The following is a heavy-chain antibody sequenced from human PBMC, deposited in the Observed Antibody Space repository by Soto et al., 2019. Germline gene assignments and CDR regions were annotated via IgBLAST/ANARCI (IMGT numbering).Heavy chain of an antibody. CDR3: ATAVYGSGHLDV. CDR2: IFPGDSDI. V-gene: IGHV5-51*01. D-gene: IGHD3-10*01. CDR1: GYSFISYW. Sequence: GESLKISCKTSGYSFISYWIGWVRQKPGKGLEWMGIIFPGDSDIRYSPSFEGQVTLSADKSTNTAFLQWTTLKASDSAIYYCATAVYGSGHLDVWSQGTTVTVSS. J-gene: IGHJ6*02.